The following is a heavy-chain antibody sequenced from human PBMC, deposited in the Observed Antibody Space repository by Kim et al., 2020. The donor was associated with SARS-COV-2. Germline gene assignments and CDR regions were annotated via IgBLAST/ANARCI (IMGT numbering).Heavy chain of an antibody. V-gene: IGHV3-30*07. J-gene: IGHJ4*02. D-gene: IGHD5-12*01. CDR3: ARDLPVATTLSNYFDY. Sequence: SVKGRFTITRDNSKNTLYLQMNSLRAEDTAVYYCARDLPVATTLSNYFDYWGQGTLVTVSS.